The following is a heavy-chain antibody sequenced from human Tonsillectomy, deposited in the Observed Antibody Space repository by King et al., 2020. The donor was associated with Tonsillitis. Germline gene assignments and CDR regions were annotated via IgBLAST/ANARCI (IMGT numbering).Heavy chain of an antibody. CDR1: GFTFSNYA. CDR2: ISHDGGSK. D-gene: IGHD4-17*01. J-gene: IGHJ5*02. CDR3: AREFGMGYGDYGWFDP. V-gene: IGHV3-30*04. Sequence: QVQLVESGGGVVQPGRSLRLSCAASGFTFSNYAMHWVRQAPGKGLECVAFISHDGGSKNYADSVKGRFTISRDNSKNTLYLQVNSLRVEDTALYYCAREFGMGYGDYGWFDPWGQGTLVTVSS.